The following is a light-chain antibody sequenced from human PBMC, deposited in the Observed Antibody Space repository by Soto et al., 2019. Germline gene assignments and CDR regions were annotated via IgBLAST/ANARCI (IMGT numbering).Light chain of an antibody. V-gene: IGKV3-20*01. J-gene: IGKJ5*01. Sequence: EIVLPQTTGTLSLPPGERGTLSCRASDTVRSDLAWYQQKPGQAPRLLIYDASNRATGIPPRFSGSGSGTDFTLTISRLEPEDIAVYYCQQYGSSHHTFGQGTRLEIK. CDR2: DAS. CDR1: DTVRSD. CDR3: QQYGSSHHT.